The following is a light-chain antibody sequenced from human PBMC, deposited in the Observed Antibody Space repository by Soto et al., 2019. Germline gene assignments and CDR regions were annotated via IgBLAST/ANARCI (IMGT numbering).Light chain of an antibody. CDR2: GAS. Sequence: EIVLTQSPGTLSLSPGERATLSCRASQTITNTYLAWYQQRPGQAPRLLIYGASSRATGIPDRFSGGGSGTDFTLTISRLEPEDFAVYYCQQYDRSRTFGQGTKVDIK. J-gene: IGKJ1*01. CDR3: QQYDRSRT. CDR1: QTITNTY. V-gene: IGKV3-20*01.